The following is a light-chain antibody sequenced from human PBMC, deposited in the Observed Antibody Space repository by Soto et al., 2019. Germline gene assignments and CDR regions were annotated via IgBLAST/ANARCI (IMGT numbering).Light chain of an antibody. CDR2: TGS. CDR1: QGIKNW. Sequence: DIQMTQSPSYVSASVGDRVTITCRASQGIKNWLAWYQQKPGKAPNLLIYTGSSLQSGVPSRFSGSGSGTDFTLTISSLQPEDFATYYCQQSYSTLITFGQGTRLEIK. CDR3: QQSYSTLIT. V-gene: IGKV1-12*01. J-gene: IGKJ5*01.